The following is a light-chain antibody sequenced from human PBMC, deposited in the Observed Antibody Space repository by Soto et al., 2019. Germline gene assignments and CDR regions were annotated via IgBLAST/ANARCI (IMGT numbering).Light chain of an antibody. CDR2: STS. V-gene: IGKV3-20*01. CDR3: QEYGRSPRT. CDR1: QAVTSPF. Sequence: EIVLTQSPGTLSLSPGERATLSCRASQAVTSPFLAWYQQKPGQAPRLVIYSTSGRATGIPDRFSGSGSGTDFNLTISSLEPEDSAVYDCQEYGRSPRTFGQGTKVE. J-gene: IGKJ1*01.